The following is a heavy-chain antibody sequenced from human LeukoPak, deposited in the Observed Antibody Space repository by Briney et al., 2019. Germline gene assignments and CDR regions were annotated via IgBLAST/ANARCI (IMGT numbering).Heavy chain of an antibody. D-gene: IGHD2-2*01. V-gene: IGHV3-74*01. Sequence: PGGSLRLSCAASGFTFSNYLMHWVRQAPGKGLVWASRITSDGSSTHYADSVKGRFTISRDNAKNTLYLQMNSLTAEDTAVYYCVSLGYCSTSSCQPWGQGTLVTVSS. CDR2: ITSDGSST. CDR1: GFTFSNYL. J-gene: IGHJ4*02. CDR3: VSLGYCSTSSCQP.